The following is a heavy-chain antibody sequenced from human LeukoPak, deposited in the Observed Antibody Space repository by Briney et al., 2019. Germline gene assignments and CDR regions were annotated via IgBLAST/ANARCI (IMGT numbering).Heavy chain of an antibody. Sequence: GASLQISCKGSGYSFTNYWIGWVRQLPGKGLEWMGIIYPGDSDTTYSPSFQGQVTISADKSISTAYLQWGSLKASDTAMYYCARPPFIWGQGTMVTVSS. J-gene: IGHJ3*02. V-gene: IGHV5-51*01. CDR2: IYPGDSDT. CDR3: ARPPFI. CDR1: GYSFTNYW.